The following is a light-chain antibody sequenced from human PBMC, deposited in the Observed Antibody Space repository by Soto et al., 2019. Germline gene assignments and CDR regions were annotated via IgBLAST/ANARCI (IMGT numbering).Light chain of an antibody. Sequence: QSVPTQPPSASGTPGQRVTITCYGDNSNIASNSVNWYQQLPGTAPKLLIYSDNRRPSGVPDRFSGSKSGTSGSLVISGLQSEDEADYFCASWDDSQNVVLFGGGTKLTVL. CDR3: ASWDDSQNVVL. CDR1: NSNIASNS. CDR2: SDN. V-gene: IGLV1-44*01. J-gene: IGLJ2*01.